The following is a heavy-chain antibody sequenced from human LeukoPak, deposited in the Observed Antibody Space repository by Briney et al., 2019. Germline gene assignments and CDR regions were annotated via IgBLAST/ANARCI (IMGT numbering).Heavy chain of an antibody. CDR2: IYSGDNT. J-gene: IGHJ5*02. CDR1: GFTVSNNY. CDR3: ARDPFRANWFDP. Sequence: GGSLRLSCAASGFTVSNNYMSWVRQAPGKGLEWVSSIYSGDNTYYADSVKGRFTISRDNSKNTLYLQMNSLRAEDTAVYYCARDPFRANWFDPWGQGTLVTVSS. V-gene: IGHV3-66*01. D-gene: IGHD3-10*01.